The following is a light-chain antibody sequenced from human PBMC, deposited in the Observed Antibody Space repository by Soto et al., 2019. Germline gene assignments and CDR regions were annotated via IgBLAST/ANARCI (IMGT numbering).Light chain of an antibody. CDR3: QQFNVYPLT. CDR2: AAS. Sequence: DIQLTQSPSFLSASVGDRVTITCRASQGIRDCLAWYQQKPGKAPKLLIYAASTLQAGVPTRFSRFASGTEFSLTISNLQPADSATYYRQQFNVYPLTFGGGTKEEIK. CDR1: QGIRDC. J-gene: IGKJ4*01. V-gene: IGKV1-9*01.